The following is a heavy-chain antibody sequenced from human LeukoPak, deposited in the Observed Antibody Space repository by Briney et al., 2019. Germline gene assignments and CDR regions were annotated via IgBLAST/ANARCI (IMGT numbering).Heavy chain of an antibody. CDR3: ARRRDFIDY. D-gene: IGHD3/OR15-3a*01. CDR1: GFTLSDYY. V-gene: IGHV3-11*01. J-gene: IGHJ4*02. Sequence: GGSLRLSCAASGFTLSDYYMSWIRQPPGKGLEWVSYSSSSGSTIYYADSVKGRFAISRDNAKNSLYLQMNSLRGEDTAVYYCARRRDFIDYWGQGTLVTVSS. CDR2: SSSSGSTI.